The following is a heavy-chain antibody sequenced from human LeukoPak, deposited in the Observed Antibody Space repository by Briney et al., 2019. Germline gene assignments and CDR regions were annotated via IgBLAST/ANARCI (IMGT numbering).Heavy chain of an antibody. J-gene: IGHJ4*02. CDR1: GFTFSNAW. Sequence: GGSLRLSCAASGFTFSNAWMSWVRQAPGKGLEWVGRIKSKTGGGTTDYAAPVKGRFTISRDDSKNTLYLQMNSLKTEDTAVYYCTTDLAAAVVPLGYCSSTSCRTEIFDYWGQGTLVTVSS. D-gene: IGHD2-2*01. CDR2: IKSKTGGGTT. V-gene: IGHV3-15*01. CDR3: TTDLAAAVVPLGYCSSTSCRTEIFDY.